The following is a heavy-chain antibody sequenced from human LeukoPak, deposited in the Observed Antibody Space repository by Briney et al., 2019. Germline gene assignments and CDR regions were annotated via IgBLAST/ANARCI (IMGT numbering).Heavy chain of an antibody. D-gene: IGHD3-22*01. Sequence: GGSLRLSCAASGFTFSSYSMNWVRQAPGKGLEWVSYISSSSSTIYYADSVKGRFTISRDNAKNSLYLQMNSLSAEDTAVYYCARYNADSSAYWVNYYFDLWGRGTLVTVSS. CDR1: GFTFSSYS. J-gene: IGHJ2*01. V-gene: IGHV3-48*04. CDR2: ISSSSSTI. CDR3: ARYNADSSAYWVNYYFDL.